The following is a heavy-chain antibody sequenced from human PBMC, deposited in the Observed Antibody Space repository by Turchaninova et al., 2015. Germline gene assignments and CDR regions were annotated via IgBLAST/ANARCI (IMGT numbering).Heavy chain of an antibody. D-gene: IGHD2-2*02. V-gene: IGHV4-61*01. Sequence: QVQLQESGPGLVKPSETLSPTCTVLGVSVSSGNYYWVLIRQPPGKGPEWIGLINYEGSTNYNPALKSRVTISVDTSTNQFSLRLTSVTAADTAVYYCARDPIHWGQGTPVTVSS. CDR1: GVSVSSGNYY. CDR3: ARDPIH. CDR2: INYEGST. J-gene: IGHJ4*02.